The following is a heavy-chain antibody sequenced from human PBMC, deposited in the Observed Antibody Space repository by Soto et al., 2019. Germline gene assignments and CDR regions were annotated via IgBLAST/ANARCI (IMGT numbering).Heavy chain of an antibody. J-gene: IGHJ6*04. V-gene: IGHV1-69*13. CDR2: IIPLFGTT. CDR3: EIIGGSGELSAF. D-gene: IGHD3-10*01. CDR1: GGTFSNYV. Sequence: GASVKVSCKASGGTFSNYVISWVRQAPGQGLEWMGGIIPLFGTTDYAKKFQGRIAITADESTTTVYMDLSSLRFEDTAVYFCEIIGGSGELSAFWGKGTTVPVSP.